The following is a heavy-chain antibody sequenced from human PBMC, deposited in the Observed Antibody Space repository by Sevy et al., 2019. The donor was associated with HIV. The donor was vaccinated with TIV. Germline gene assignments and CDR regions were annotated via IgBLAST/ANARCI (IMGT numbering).Heavy chain of an antibody. J-gene: IGHJ4*02. D-gene: IGHD6-13*01. V-gene: IGHV3-7*01. CDR2: INQDERHI. CDR1: GFTFSDFW. Sequence: GGSLRLSCEVSGFTFSDFWMTWVRQSPGKGLEWVAYINQDERHINLLDSVRGRFTISRDNAKNSLYLQMDSLRAEDTAIYYCARVGRAAAVSYWGQGTLVTVSS. CDR3: ARVGRAAAVSY.